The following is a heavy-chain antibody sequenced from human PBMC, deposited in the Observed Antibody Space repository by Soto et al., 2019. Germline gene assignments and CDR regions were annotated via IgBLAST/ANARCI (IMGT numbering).Heavy chain of an antibody. D-gene: IGHD3-10*01. V-gene: IGHV1-2*04. CDR1: GYTFTGYY. J-gene: IGHJ3*02. CDR3: GRAPPYYYGSGSHATNAFDI. Sequence: ASVKVSCKASGYTFTGYYMQWVRQAPGQGLEWMGWINPNSGGTNYAQKFQGWVTMTRDTSISTAYMELSRLRSDDTAVYYCGRAPPYYYGSGSHATNAFDIWGQGTMVTVSS. CDR2: INPNSGGT.